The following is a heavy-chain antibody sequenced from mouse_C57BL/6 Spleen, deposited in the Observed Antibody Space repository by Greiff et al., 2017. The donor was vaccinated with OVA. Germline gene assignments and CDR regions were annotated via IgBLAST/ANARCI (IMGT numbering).Heavy chain of an antibody. CDR2: ISYDGSN. CDR1: GYSITSGYY. V-gene: IGHV3-6*01. CDR3: AREDYGSSYFDY. Sequence: EVQLQQSGPGLVKPSQSLSLTCSVTGYSITSGYYWNWIRQFPGNKLEWMGSISYDGSNNYNPSLKNRISITRDTSKNQFYLKLNSVTTEDTATYYCAREDYGSSYFDYWGQGTTLTVSS. J-gene: IGHJ2*01. D-gene: IGHD1-1*01.